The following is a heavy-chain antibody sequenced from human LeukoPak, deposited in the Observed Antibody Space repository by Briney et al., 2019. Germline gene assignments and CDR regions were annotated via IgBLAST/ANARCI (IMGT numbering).Heavy chain of an antibody. CDR2: IYTSGST. Sequence: TLSLTCTVSGGSISSGSDYWSWIRQPAGKGLEWIGRIYTSGSTNYNPSLKSRVTISVDTSKNQFSLKLSSVTAADTAVYYCARVRVMASFFWFDPWGQGTLVTVSS. D-gene: IGHD2-21*01. CDR3: ARVRVMASFFWFDP. CDR1: GGSISSGSDY. V-gene: IGHV4-61*02. J-gene: IGHJ5*02.